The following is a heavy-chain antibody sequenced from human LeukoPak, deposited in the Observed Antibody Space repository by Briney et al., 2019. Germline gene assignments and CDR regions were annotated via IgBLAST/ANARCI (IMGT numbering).Heavy chain of an antibody. J-gene: IGHJ5*02. D-gene: IGHD2-8*01. Sequence: ASETLSLTCRVSGGSISSTSYSWGWIRQPPGKGLEWIASIYHSGETFYNPSLESRVAISVDTSNNEVFLDLYSVTAADTAMYYSAETNTQDWFDPWGRGTLVTVSS. V-gene: IGHV4-39*07. CDR3: AETNTQDWFDP. CDR2: IYHSGET. CDR1: GGSISSTSYS.